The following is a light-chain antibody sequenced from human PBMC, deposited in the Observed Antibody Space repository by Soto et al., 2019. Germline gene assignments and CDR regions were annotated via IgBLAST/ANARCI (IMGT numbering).Light chain of an antibody. Sequence: QSMLTQPPSVSGTPGQRVTISCSGSSSNIGSDTVKWYQHLPGTAPKLLIHGNDQRPSGVPDRFSGSKSGTSASLAISGLQSEDEADYYCATWDDSLNGYVFGTGTKVTVL. V-gene: IGLV1-44*01. CDR1: SSNIGSDT. CDR3: ATWDDSLNGYV. CDR2: GND. J-gene: IGLJ1*01.